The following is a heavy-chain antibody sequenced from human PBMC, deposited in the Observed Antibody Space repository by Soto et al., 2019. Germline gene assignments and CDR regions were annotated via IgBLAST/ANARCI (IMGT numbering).Heavy chain of an antibody. J-gene: IGHJ4*02. CDR3: VIGGGYDREPFRY. D-gene: IGHD5-12*01. Sequence: GGSLRLSCAASGFTFSSYGMHWVRQAPGKGLEWVAVIWYDGSNKYYADSVKGRFTISRDNSKNTLYLQMNSLRAEDTAVYYFVIGGGYDREPFRYRGQGTLVTVSS. CDR2: IWYDGSNK. CDR1: GFTFSSYG. V-gene: IGHV3-33*01.